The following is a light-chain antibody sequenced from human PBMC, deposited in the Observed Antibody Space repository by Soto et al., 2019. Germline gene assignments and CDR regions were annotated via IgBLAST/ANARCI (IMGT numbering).Light chain of an antibody. CDR3: QVWDSSGDHYV. V-gene: IGLV3-21*02. J-gene: IGLJ1*01. CDR2: DDS. CDR1: NIGTKS. Sequence: SYELTQPPSVSVAPGQTAKFTCGGNNIGTKSVQWYQQKSGQAPVLVVYDDSDRPSGIPERFSGSNFGNTATLTISNVEAGDEADYYCQVWDSSGDHYVFGTGPKLNVL.